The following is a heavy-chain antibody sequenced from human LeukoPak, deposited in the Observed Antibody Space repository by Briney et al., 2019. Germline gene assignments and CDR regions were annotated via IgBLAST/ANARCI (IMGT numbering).Heavy chain of an antibody. Sequence: GGSLRLSCAASGFTFSSYEMNWVRQAPGKGLEWVSYISSSGSTIYYADSVKGRFTISRDNAKNSLYLQMNSLRAEDTAVYYCARDSYVWGSYRQHSRGKNYFDYWGQGTLVTVSS. CDR1: GFTFSSYE. CDR3: ARDSYVWGSYRQHSRGKNYFDY. V-gene: IGHV3-48*03. CDR2: ISSSGSTI. D-gene: IGHD3-16*02. J-gene: IGHJ4*02.